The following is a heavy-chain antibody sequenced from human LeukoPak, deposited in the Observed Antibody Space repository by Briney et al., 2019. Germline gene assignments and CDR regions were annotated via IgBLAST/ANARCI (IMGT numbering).Heavy chain of an antibody. J-gene: IGHJ4*02. CDR3: AKVGARGCSSSTCFIY. D-gene: IGHD2-2*01. Sequence: GGSLSLFCAASGFTFKSYAMSWLRQAPPKGREWVSSISGSSDTTYYADSVKGRFTISRDNSNNTLYLQMNSPRPEDTAGYYCAKVGARGCSSSTCFIYWGQGTMVTVSS. CDR1: GFTFKSYA. V-gene: IGHV3-23*01. CDR2: ISGSSDTT.